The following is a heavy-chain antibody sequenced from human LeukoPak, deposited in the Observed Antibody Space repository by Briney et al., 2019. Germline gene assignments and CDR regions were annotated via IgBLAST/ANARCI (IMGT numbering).Heavy chain of an antibody. CDR3: AGGNSDWYWYFQL. CDR1: GGSISSGGYY. Sequence: SQTLSLTCTVSGGSISSGGYYWRWIRQHPGKGLEWIGYIYYSGSTYYNPSLKSRVTISVDTSKNQFSLKLSSVTAADTAVYYCAGGNSDWYWYFQLWGQGTLVTVSS. V-gene: IGHV4-31*03. CDR2: IYYSGST. J-gene: IGHJ1*01. D-gene: IGHD6-19*01.